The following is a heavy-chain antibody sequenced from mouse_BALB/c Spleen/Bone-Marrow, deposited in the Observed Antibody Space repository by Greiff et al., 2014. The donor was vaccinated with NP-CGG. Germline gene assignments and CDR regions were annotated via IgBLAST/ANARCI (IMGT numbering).Heavy chain of an antibody. CDR1: GFTFSSFG. J-gene: IGHJ4*01. CDR3: TRSGTLGAMDY. CDR2: ISSGSSTI. V-gene: IGHV5-17*02. Sequence: DVHLVESGGGLVQPGGSRKLSCAASGFTFSSFGMHWVRQAPEKGLEWVAYISSGSSTIYYADTMKGRFTISRDNPKNTLFLQMTSLRSEDTATYYCTRSGTLGAMDYWGQGTSVTVSS. D-gene: IGHD3-3*01.